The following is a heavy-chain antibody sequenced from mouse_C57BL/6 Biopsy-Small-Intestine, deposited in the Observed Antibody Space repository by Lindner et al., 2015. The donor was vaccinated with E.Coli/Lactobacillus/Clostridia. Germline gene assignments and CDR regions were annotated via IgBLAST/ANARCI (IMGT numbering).Heavy chain of an antibody. CDR3: ARQGGDYDGFDF. D-gene: IGHD2-4*01. J-gene: IGHJ2*01. CDR2: INPGSGGT. V-gene: IGHV1-54*01. Sequence: VQLQESGAELVRPGTSVKMSCRASGYAFTHYLLDWVKQRPGQGLEWIGVINPGSGGTNYTEKFKGKATLTADKSSNTAYMQLSSLTSEDSAVYFCARQGGDYDGFDFWGQGTTLIVSS. CDR1: GYAFTHYL.